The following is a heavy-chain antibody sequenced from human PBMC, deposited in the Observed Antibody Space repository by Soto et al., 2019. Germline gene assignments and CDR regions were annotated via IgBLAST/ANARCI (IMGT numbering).Heavy chain of an antibody. CDR1: GYTFTGYY. D-gene: IGHD2-21*02. Sequence: QVQLVQSGAEVKKPGASVKVSCKASGYTFTGYYMHWVRQAPGQGLDRMVWINPNSGGTNYAQKFQGWVTMTRDTPINNAYMELSRLRCYVTALYYCARAHCRGDCYSGVDYWGQGTLVTASS. V-gene: IGHV1-2*04. CDR2: INPNSGGT. J-gene: IGHJ4*02. CDR3: ARAHCRGDCYSGVDY.